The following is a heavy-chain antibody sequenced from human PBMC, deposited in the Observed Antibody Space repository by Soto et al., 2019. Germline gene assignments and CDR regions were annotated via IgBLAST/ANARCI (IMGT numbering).Heavy chain of an antibody. CDR3: ARGEQYSGRIFDY. V-gene: IGHV6-1*01. Sequence: QVQLQQSGPGLVKPSQTLSLTCAITGDSVSSNSAGWSWVRQSPSRGLEWLGRTYYRSKWYYEYAVSVRGRINITPDTSKNQYSLQLNSVTPEDTAVYFCARGEQYSGRIFDYWGQGTLVTVSS. D-gene: IGHD1-26*01. J-gene: IGHJ4*01. CDR1: GDSVSSNSAG. CDR2: TYYRSKWYY.